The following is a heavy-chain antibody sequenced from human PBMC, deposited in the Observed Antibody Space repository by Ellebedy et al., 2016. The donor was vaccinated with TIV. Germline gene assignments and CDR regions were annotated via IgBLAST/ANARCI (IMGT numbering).Heavy chain of an antibody. V-gene: IGHV3-23*01. J-gene: IGHJ1*01. Sequence: GESLKISCAASGFTFRIYAMSWVRQAPGKGLGWVSGISASSDRTYYADSVKGRFTISRDNSKNTLYLQMNNLRAEDTVVYYCAKDHRPGDYQYIQHWGQGTLVTVSS. CDR2: ISASSDRT. CDR1: GFTFRIYA. CDR3: AKDHRPGDYQYIQH. D-gene: IGHD4-17*01.